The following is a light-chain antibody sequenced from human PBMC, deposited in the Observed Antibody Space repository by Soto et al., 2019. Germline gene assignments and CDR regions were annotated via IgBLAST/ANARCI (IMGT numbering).Light chain of an antibody. CDR2: DAS. J-gene: IGKJ1*01. CDR1: QDINDW. CDR3: HQLNSYPRT. V-gene: IGKV1-5*01. Sequence: DIQMTQSPSTLSASVGDRVTITCRASQDINDWLAWYQQKPGNAPKFLIYDASTLQSGVPSRFSGSGSGTEFTLTISSLQPEDFATYYCHQLNSYPRTFGQGTKVDIK.